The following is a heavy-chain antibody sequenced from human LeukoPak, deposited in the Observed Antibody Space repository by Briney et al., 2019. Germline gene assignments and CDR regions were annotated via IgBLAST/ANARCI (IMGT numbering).Heavy chain of an antibody. Sequence: SGGSLRLSCAASGFTFSDYYMSWIRQAPGKGPEWVSYISSSGSTIYYADSVKGRFTISRDNAKNSLYLQMNSLRAEDTAVYYCAREPYGGKWWIGCWGQGTLVTVSS. CDR2: ISSSGSTI. CDR1: GFTFSDYY. D-gene: IGHD4-23*01. J-gene: IGHJ4*02. CDR3: AREPYGGKWWIGC. V-gene: IGHV3-11*04.